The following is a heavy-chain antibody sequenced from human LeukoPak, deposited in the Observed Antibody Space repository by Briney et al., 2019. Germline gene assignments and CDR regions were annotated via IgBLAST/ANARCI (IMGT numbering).Heavy chain of an antibody. Sequence: SQTLSLTCAVSGGSISSGGYSWSWIRQPPGTGLEWIGYIYYSGSTYYNPSLKSRVTISVDTSKNQFSLNLSSVTAADTAVYYCARDQRVSGGSCYANWFDPWGQGTWSPSPQ. CDR1: GGSISSGGYS. CDR2: IYYSGST. J-gene: IGHJ5*02. V-gene: IGHV4-30-4*07. CDR3: ARDQRVSGGSCYANWFDP. D-gene: IGHD2-15*01.